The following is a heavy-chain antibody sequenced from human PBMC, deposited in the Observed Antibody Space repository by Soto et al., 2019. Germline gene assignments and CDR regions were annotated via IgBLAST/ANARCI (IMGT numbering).Heavy chain of an antibody. Sequence: QVQLVQSGAEVKKPGASVKVSCKVSGYTLTELSIHWVRQAPGKGLEWMGGFDPEQGKMIYAQKFQGRVSTTEYTSTDTDSMALSSLRSVGTALYYCATPYLCADFDIWGQGTMVSVSS. V-gene: IGHV1-24*01. CDR2: FDPEQGKM. D-gene: IGHD2-21*01. CDR3: ATPYLCADFDI. CDR1: GYTLTELS. J-gene: IGHJ3*02.